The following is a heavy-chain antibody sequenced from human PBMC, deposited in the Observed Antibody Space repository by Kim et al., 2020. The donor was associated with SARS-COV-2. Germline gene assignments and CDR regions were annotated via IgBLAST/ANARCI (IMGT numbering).Heavy chain of an antibody. Sequence: GESLKISCRGSGYHFTKYWIGWVRQMPGKGLEWMGTIYPDDSDIKYSPSFQGQVTISADNSISTAYLQWSSLKASDSAMYYCARLGTQPTLLTHWGQGALVTVSS. CDR1: GYHFTKYW. CDR2: IYPDDSDI. D-gene: IGHD7-27*01. V-gene: IGHV5-51*01. CDR3: ARLGTQPTLLTH. J-gene: IGHJ4*02.